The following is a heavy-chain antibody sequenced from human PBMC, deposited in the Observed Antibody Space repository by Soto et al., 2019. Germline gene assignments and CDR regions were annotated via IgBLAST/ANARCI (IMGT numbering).Heavy chain of an antibody. CDR2: IYYSGST. D-gene: IGHD3-3*01. J-gene: IGHJ4*02. CDR3: ARHEGILEWFLLDY. Sequence: QLQLQESGPGLVEPSETLSLTCTVSGGSISSSSYYWGWIRQPPGKGLEWIGSIYYSGSTYYNPSLQSRVTISVDTSKNQFSLKLSSVTAADTAVYYCARHEGILEWFLLDYWGQGTLVTVSS. CDR1: GGSISSSSYY. V-gene: IGHV4-39*01.